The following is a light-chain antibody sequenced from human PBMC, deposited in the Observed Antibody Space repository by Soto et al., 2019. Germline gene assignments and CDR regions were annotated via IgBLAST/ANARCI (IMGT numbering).Light chain of an antibody. J-gene: IGKJ1*01. Sequence: DIQMTQSPSTLSASVGDRVTITCRASQSVGYWVAWYQQKPGKAPKLLIYKASTLKSGVPSRFSGSGPGTEFTLTISSLQPDDFATYSGQHSNSYSEAFGQGAE. V-gene: IGKV1-5*03. CDR2: KAS. CDR3: QHSNSYSEA. CDR1: QSVGYW.